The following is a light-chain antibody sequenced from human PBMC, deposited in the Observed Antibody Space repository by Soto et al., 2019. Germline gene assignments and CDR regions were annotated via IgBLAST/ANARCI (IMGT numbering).Light chain of an antibody. Sequence: EIVLRQSPGTLSLSPGERATLSCRASQSVSSSYLAWYQQKPGQAPRLLIYGASSRATGIPDRFSGSGSGTDYTLTISSLEPEDFAVYYCQQRTRWPMTFGQGTRLEIK. V-gene: IGKV3D-20*02. CDR3: QQRTRWPMT. CDR1: QSVSSSY. J-gene: IGKJ5*01. CDR2: GAS.